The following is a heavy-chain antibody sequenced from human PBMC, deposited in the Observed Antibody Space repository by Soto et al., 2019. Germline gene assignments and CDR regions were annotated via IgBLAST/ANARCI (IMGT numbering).Heavy chain of an antibody. CDR2: VYYSGSA. CDR1: GASISSSTFY. V-gene: IGHV4-39*07. Sequence: SETLSLTCTVSGASISSSTFYWGWIRQPPGKGLEWIGTVYYSGSAYYNPSLKSRLTISVDTSKNQFSLKLSSVSAVDTAVYYCARGQLLPEYWGQGTLVTVSS. CDR3: ARGQLLPEY. J-gene: IGHJ4*02. D-gene: IGHD2-15*01.